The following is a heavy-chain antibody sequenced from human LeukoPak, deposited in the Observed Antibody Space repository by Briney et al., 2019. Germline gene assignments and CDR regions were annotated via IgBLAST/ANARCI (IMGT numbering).Heavy chain of an antibody. CDR1: GYTFTSNH. Sequence: GASVKVSCKASGYTFTSNHIHCARQAPGQGLEWMGVINPSGDSTSYAQKFQGRVTMTRDTSTSTVYMELSSLRSEDTAIYYCAKLAASETGEGSWGQGTLVTVSS. CDR2: INPSGDST. J-gene: IGHJ5*02. V-gene: IGHV1-46*01. CDR3: AKLAASETGEGS. D-gene: IGHD6-13*01.